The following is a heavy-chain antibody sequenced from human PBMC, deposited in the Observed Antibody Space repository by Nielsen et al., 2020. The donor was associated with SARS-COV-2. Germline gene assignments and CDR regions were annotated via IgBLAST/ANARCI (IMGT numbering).Heavy chain of an antibody. J-gene: IGHJ2*01. V-gene: IGHV4-59*01. CDR3: ARVCGGGSCYSTFDL. Sequence: SETLSLTCTVSGGSISSYYWSWIRQPPGKGLEWIGYIYYSGSTNYNPSLKSRATISVDTSKNQFSLKLSSVTAADTAVYYCARVCGGGSCYSTFDLWGRGTLVTVSS. D-gene: IGHD2-15*01. CDR2: IYYSGST. CDR1: GGSISSYY.